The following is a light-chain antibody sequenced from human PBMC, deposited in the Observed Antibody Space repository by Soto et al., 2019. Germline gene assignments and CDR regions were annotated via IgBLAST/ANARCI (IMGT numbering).Light chain of an antibody. CDR2: EVS. J-gene: IGLJ3*02. CDR1: SSDVGAYNY. CDR3: SSYTSTTLGVV. V-gene: IGLV2-14*01. Sequence: QSALTQPASVSGSPGQSITISCTGTSSDVGAYNYVSWYQQHPDKAPKVMIYEVSNRPSGVSHRFSGSKSGNTASLTISGLQAEDDADYYCSSYTSTTLGVVFGGGTKVTVL.